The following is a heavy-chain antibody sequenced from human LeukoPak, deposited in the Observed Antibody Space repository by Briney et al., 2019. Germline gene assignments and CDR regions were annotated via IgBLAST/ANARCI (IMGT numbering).Heavy chain of an antibody. V-gene: IGHV3-30*03. D-gene: IGHD4-17*01. J-gene: IGHJ4*02. CDR1: GFTFSSYG. Sequence: GGSLRLSCAASGFTFSSYGMHWVRQAPGKGLEWLAVISYDGSNKYYADSVKGRFTISRDNSKNTLYLQMNSLRAEDTAVYYCARDDLDDYGDYNPDYRGQGTLVTVSS. CDR2: ISYDGSNK. CDR3: ARDDLDDYGDYNPDY.